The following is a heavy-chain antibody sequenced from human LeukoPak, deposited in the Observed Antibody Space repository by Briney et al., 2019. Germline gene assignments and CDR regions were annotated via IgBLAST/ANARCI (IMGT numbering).Heavy chain of an antibody. D-gene: IGHD4-11*01. CDR3: ALGMTTVRDWFDP. J-gene: IGHJ5*02. CDR2: INPNSGGT. CDR1: GYTLTGYY. Sequence: GASVKVSCKASGYTLTGYYMHWVRQAPGQGLEWMGWINPNSGGTNYAQKFQGRVTMTRDTSISTAYMELSRLRSDDTAVYYCALGMTTVRDWFDPWGQGTLVTVSS. V-gene: IGHV1-2*02.